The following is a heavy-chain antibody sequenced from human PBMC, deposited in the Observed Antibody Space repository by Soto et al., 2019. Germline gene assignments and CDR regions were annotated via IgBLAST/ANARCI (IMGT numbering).Heavy chain of an antibody. D-gene: IGHD2-2*01. CDR3: TTGIVVVPAAGNLLGMDV. Sequence: PGGSLRLSCAASGFTFSNAWMSWVRQAPGKXLEWDGRIKSKTDGGTTDYAAPVKGRFTISRDDSKNTLYLQMNSLKTKDTAVYYCTTGIVVVPAAGNLLGMDVWGQGTTVTVSS. V-gene: IGHV3-15*01. J-gene: IGHJ6*02. CDR2: IKSKTDGGTT. CDR1: GFTFSNAW.